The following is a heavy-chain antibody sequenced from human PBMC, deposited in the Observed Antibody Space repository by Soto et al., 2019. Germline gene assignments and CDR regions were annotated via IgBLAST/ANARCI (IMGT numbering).Heavy chain of an antibody. V-gene: IGHV1-69*06. CDR3: AREGFVDTAMATTAKHYIYGMDV. J-gene: IGHJ6*02. CDR2: IIPIFGTA. Sequence: QVQLVQSGAEVKKPGSSVKVSCKASGGTFSSYAISWVRQAPGQGLEWMGGIIPIFGTANYAQKFQGRVTSTADKSTRPAYRELSSLRSEDTAVDYCAREGFVDTAMATTAKHYIYGMDVWGQGPTVTVSS. D-gene: IGHD5-18*01. CDR1: GGTFSSYA.